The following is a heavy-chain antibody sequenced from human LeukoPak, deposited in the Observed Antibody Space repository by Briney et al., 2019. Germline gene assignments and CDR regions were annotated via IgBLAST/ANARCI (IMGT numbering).Heavy chain of an antibody. CDR3: ARFYYDSSAYSPRFDY. J-gene: IGHJ4*02. CDR1: GGSTSSSNW. D-gene: IGHD3-22*01. CDR2: IYHSGST. V-gene: IGHV4-4*02. Sequence: SGTLSLTCAVSGGSTSSSNWWSWVRQPPGKGLEWIGEIYHSGSTNYNPSLKSRVTISVDKSKNQFSLKLSPVTAADTAVYYCARFYYDSSAYSPRFDYWGQGTLVTVSS.